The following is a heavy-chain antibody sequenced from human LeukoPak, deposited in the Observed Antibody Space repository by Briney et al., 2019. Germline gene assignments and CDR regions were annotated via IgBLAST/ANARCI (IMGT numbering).Heavy chain of an antibody. J-gene: IGHJ3*02. V-gene: IGHV4-39*02. CDR3: ARDRYFGSDGFDI. Sequence: SETLSLTCTVSGGSISSSGHYWGWVRQSPAKGLEWIGNIFYSGSTYYNPSLKSRVTISVDTSNNQFSLKLTSVTAADTAVYYCARDRYFGSDGFDIWGPGTMVIVSS. CDR1: GGSISSSGHY. CDR2: IFYSGST. D-gene: IGHD3-10*01.